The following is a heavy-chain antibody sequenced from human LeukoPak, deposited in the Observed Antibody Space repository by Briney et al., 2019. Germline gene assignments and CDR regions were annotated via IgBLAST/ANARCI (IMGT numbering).Heavy chain of an antibody. V-gene: IGHV3-9*01. J-gene: IGHJ4*02. D-gene: IGHD1-1*01. CDR3: TRDIVYLQLEY. Sequence: PGRSLRLSCAASGFTFDDYAMHWVRQAPGKGLEWVSGISWNSGSIGYADSVKGRFTISRDNARNSLYLQMSSLRVEDTAVYYCTRDIVYLQLEYWGQGALVTVSS. CDR2: ISWNSGSI. CDR1: GFTFDDYA.